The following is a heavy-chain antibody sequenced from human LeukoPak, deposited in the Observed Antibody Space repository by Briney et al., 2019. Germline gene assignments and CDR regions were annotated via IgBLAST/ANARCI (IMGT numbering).Heavy chain of an antibody. V-gene: IGHV3-7*01. J-gene: IGHJ5*02. CDR2: IKQDGSEK. CDR3: ARVTAVQLWLGHNWFDP. D-gene: IGHD5-18*01. Sequence: PGGSLRLSCAASGFTFSSYWMSWVRQAPGKGLEWVANIKQDGSEKYYVDSVKGRFTISRDNAKNPLYLQMNSLRAEDTVVYYCARVTAVQLWLGHNWFDPWGQGTLVTVSS. CDR1: GFTFSSYW.